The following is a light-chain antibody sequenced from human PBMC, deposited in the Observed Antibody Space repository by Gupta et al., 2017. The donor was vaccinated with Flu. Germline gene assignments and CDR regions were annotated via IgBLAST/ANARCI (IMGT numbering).Light chain of an antibody. CDR1: QSISSW. V-gene: IGKV1-5*03. CDR3: QQYNSDRLLT. J-gene: IGKJ4*01. Sequence: DIQMTQSPSTLSASVGDRVTITCRASQSISSWLAWYQQKPGKAPKLLIYKASSLESGVPSRFSGSGSGTEFTLTISSLQPDDFATYYCQQYNSDRLLTFGGGTKVEIK. CDR2: KAS.